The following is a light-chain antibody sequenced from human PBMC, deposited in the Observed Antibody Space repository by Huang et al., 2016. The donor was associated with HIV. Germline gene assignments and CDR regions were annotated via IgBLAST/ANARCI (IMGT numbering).Light chain of an antibody. J-gene: IGKJ3*01. V-gene: IGKV1-39*01. CDR1: QNISNY. Sequence: DIQMTQSPSSLSASVGDGVAISCRASQNISNYLHWYQHKPGKAPKILISGASSFQSGVPSRFTGSGSGTDFTLSISTLQPEDFATYYCQQSYSVPATFGPGTRVDVK. CDR3: QQSYSVPAT. CDR2: GAS.